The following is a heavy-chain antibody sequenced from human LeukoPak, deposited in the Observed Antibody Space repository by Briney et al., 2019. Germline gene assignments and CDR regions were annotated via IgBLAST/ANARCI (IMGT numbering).Heavy chain of an antibody. CDR3: AREGRYCSGGSYYDWFDP. J-gene: IGHJ5*02. D-gene: IGHD2-15*01. Sequence: PGGSLRLSCAASGFTFSSYAMHWVRQAPGKGLEWVAVISYDGSNKYYADSVKGRFTISRDNSKNTLYLQMNSLRAEDTAVYYCAREGRYCSGGSYYDWFDPWGQGTLVTVSS. CDR1: GFTFSSYA. CDR2: ISYDGSNK. V-gene: IGHV3-30*04.